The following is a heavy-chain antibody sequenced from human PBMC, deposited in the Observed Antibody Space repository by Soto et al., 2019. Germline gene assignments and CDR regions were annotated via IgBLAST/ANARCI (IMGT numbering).Heavy chain of an antibody. CDR1: GGSISSYY. CDR2: IYYSGST. CDR3: ARGASVNQYGDYYFDY. Sequence: SETLSLTCTVSGGSISSYYWSWIRQPPGKGLEWIGYIYYSGSTNYNPSLKSRVTISVDTSKNQFSLKLSSVTAADTAVYYCARGASVNQYGDYYFDYWGQGTLVTVSS. V-gene: IGHV4-59*08. D-gene: IGHD4-17*01. J-gene: IGHJ4*02.